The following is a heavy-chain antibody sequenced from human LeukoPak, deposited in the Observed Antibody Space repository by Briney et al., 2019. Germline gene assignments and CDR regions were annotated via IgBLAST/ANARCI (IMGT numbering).Heavy chain of an antibody. Sequence: PGGSLRLSCAASGFTFSSYGMHWVRQAPGKGLEWVAVISYDGSNKYYADSVKGRFTISRDNSKNTLYLQMNSLRAEDTAVYYCAKERTTVTTYFDYWGQGTLVTVSS. D-gene: IGHD4-17*01. V-gene: IGHV3-30*18. CDR1: GFTFSSYG. CDR3: AKERTTVTTYFDY. J-gene: IGHJ4*02. CDR2: ISYDGSNK.